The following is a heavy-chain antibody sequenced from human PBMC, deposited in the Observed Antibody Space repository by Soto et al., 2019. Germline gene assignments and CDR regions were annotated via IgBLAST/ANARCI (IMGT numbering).Heavy chain of an antibody. CDR2: INHSGST. V-gene: IGHV4-34*01. J-gene: IGHJ6*03. D-gene: IGHD2-15*01. Sequence: SETLSLTCAVYGGSFSGYYWSWIRQPPGKGLEWIGEINHSGSTNYNPSLKSRVTISVDTSKNQFSLKLSSVTAAGTAVYYCARGRLGYCSGGSCHYYYYYLDVWGKGTTVTVSS. CDR1: GGSFSGYY. CDR3: ARGRLGYCSGGSCHYYYYYLDV.